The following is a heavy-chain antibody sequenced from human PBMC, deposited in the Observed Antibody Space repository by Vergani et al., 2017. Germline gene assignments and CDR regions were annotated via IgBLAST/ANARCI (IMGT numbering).Heavy chain of an antibody. CDR3: ARVGYDYVWGSYRYWWFDP. D-gene: IGHD3-16*02. CDR1: GGSFSGYY. CDR2: INHSGST. V-gene: IGHV4-34*01. Sequence: QVQLQQWGAGLLKPSETLSLTCAVYGGSFSGYYWSWIRQPPGKGLEWIGEINHSGSTNYNPSLKSRVTISVDTSKNQFPLKLSSVTAADTAVYYCARVGYDYVWGSYRYWWFDPWGQGTLVTVSS. J-gene: IGHJ5*02.